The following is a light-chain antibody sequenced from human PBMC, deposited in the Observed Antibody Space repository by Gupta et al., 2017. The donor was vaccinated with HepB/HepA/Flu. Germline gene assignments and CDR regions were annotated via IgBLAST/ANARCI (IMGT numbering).Light chain of an antibody. CDR1: KIGSKS. CDR2: DDS. J-gene: IGLJ3*02. CDR3: QASDSSSDHVL. Sequence: SSVRTQPPSVSVAPSKTARITCWGNKIGSKSVHWYQQKPVQSPVLIVFDDSDRLSGIPGRFSGSNYVNTATLTTSRVEAGEEADYYCQASDSSSDHVLFGGGTKLTVL. V-gene: IGLV3-21*03.